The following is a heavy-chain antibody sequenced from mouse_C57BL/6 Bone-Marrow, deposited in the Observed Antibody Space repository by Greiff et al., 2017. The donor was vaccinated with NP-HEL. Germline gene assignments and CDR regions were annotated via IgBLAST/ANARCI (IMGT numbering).Heavy chain of an antibody. J-gene: IGHJ1*03. V-gene: IGHV1-80*01. CDR3: ARETDGDYPCWYFDV. D-gene: IGHD2-13*01. CDR1: GYAFSSYW. Sequence: QVQLQQSGAELVKPGASVKISCKASGYAFSSYWMNWVKQRPGQGLEWIGQIYPGDGDTNYNGKFKGKATLTADKSSSTAYMQLRSLTSEDSAVYFCARETDGDYPCWYFDVGDTGTAVTVTS. CDR2: IYPGDGDT.